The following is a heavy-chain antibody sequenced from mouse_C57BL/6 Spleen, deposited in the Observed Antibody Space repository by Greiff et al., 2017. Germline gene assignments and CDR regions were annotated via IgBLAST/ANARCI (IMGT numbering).Heavy chain of an antibody. CDR3: VRQGGGPWFAY. V-gene: IGHV10-1*01. Sequence: EVHLVESGGGLVQPKGSLKLSCAASGFSFNTYAMNWVRQAPGKGLEWVARIRSKSNNYATYYADSVKDRFTISRDDSESMLYLQMNNLKTEDTAMYYCVRQGGGPWFAYWGQGTLVTVSA. CDR1: GFSFNTYA. CDR2: IRSKSNNYAT. J-gene: IGHJ3*01.